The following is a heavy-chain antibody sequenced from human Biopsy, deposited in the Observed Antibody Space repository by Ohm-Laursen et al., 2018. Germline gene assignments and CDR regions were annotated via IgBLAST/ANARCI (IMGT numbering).Heavy chain of an antibody. D-gene: IGHD3-3*01. CDR2: INHTGST. V-gene: IGHV4-34*01. CDR3: ARARAYSDFWGGPKDY. J-gene: IGHJ4*02. CDR1: SGSISGNY. Sequence: SHTLSLTCVVSSGSISGNYWGWIRQPPGKGLEWMGEINHTGSTKYNPSLMSRVTISIDTSNSQFSLKLTSVTAADTAVYFCARARAYSDFWGGPKDYWGQGILVTVSS.